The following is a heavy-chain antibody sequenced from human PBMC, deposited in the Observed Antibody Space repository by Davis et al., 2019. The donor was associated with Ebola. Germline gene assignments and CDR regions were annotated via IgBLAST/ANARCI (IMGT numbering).Heavy chain of an antibody. CDR2: IYNSGNT. CDR3: AREVPGAILYYYYVMDV. V-gene: IGHV4-61*01. Sequence: PGGSLRLSCTVSGGSVSSDIYFWSWIRQPPGKGLEWIGNIYNSGNTNYNPSLKSRFTMSVDTSKNQFSLKLSSVTAADTAVYYCAREVPGAILYYYYVMDVWGQGATVTVSS. D-gene: IGHD2-2*02. J-gene: IGHJ6*02. CDR1: GGSVSSDIYF.